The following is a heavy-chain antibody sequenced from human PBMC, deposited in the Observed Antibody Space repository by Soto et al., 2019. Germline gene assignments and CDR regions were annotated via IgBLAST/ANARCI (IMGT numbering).Heavy chain of an antibody. CDR1: GGSISSSNW. D-gene: IGHD3-10*01. Sequence: QVQLQESGPGLVKPSGTLSLTCAVSGGSISSSNWWSWVRQPPGKGLGWIGEIYHSGSTNYNPFLKSRVTISVDKSKNQFSLKLSSVTAADTAVYYCARDYMVRGVMRWFDPWGQGTLVTVSS. CDR2: IYHSGST. J-gene: IGHJ5*02. CDR3: ARDYMVRGVMRWFDP. V-gene: IGHV4-4*02.